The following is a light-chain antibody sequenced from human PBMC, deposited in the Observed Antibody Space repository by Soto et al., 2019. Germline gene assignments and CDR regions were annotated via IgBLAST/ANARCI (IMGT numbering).Light chain of an antibody. CDR1: QSVSSSY. Sequence: EIVMTQSPATPSVSPGERVTLSCMNSQSVSSSYLTWYQQKPGQAPRLIIYGASTRATGLPARFSGSGSGTECTLIISSLQSEDAAVYYCQQYDNWPITFGQGTRLEI. CDR2: GAS. J-gene: IGKJ5*01. CDR3: QQYDNWPIT. V-gene: IGKV3-15*01.